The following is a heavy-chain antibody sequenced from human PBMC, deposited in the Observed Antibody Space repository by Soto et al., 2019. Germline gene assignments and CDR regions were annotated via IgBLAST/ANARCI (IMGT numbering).Heavy chain of an antibody. CDR3: AGASLRNGDKPFDR. D-gene: IGHD4-17*01. CDR2: IYYTETT. J-gene: IGHJ4*02. V-gene: IGHV4-30-4*01. CDR1: GDSISSGDYY. Sequence: QVQLQESGPGLVKPSQTLSLTCTVSGDSISSGDYYWSWIRQSPGRGLEWIGYIYYTETTFYSPSLKSRLTISIDTSRNQFSLNLHSATAADTAVYFCAGASLRNGDKPFDRWGQGTLVTVSS.